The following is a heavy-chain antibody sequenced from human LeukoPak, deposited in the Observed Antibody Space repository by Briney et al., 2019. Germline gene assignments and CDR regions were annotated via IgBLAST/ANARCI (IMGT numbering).Heavy chain of an antibody. CDR2: ISSGSVTI. V-gene: IGHV3-48*02. CDR1: GFTFSSYS. CDR3: ARDPRAGSWYYFDY. J-gene: IGHJ4*02. Sequence: PGGSLRLSCAASGFTFSSYSMNWVRQAPGKGLGWVSYISSGSVTIYYADSVKGRFTISSHNAKNSLYLQMNSLRDEDSVVYYCARDPRAGSWYYFDYWGQGTLVTVSS. D-gene: IGHD6-13*01.